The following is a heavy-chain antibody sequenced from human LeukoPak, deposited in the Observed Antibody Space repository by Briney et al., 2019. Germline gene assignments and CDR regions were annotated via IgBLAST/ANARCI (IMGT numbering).Heavy chain of an antibody. Sequence: GRSLRLSCAASGFIFSSFAMHWVRQAPGKGLEWVAVIWYDGSNKYYADSVKGRFTISRDNSKNTLYLQMNSLRAEDTAVYYCARDSIAVAGTFDYWGQGTLVTVS. J-gene: IGHJ4*02. V-gene: IGHV3-33*08. CDR1: GFIFSSFA. D-gene: IGHD6-19*01. CDR3: ARDSIAVAGTFDY. CDR2: IWYDGSNK.